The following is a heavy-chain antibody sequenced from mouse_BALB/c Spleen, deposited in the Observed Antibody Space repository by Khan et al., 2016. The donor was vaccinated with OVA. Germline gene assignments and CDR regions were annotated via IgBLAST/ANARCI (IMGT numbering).Heavy chain of an antibody. CDR3: VRDGAYHRNDGWFAY. CDR1: GYTFTSYT. Sequence: VQLVESGAELARPGASVKMSCKASGYTFTSYTIHWIKLRPGQGLEWNGFINPSNGYTNYNQKFKDKATLTADKSSTTVYMQLSSLTSDDSAVYNCVRDGAYHRNDGWFAYWGQGTLVTVSA. J-gene: IGHJ3*01. D-gene: IGHD2-14*01. V-gene: IGHV1-4*01. CDR2: INPSNGYT.